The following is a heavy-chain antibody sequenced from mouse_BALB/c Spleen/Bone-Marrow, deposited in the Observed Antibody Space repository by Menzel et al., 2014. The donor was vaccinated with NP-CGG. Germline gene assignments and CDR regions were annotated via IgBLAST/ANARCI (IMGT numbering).Heavy chain of an antibody. V-gene: IGHV7-3*02. CDR1: GFTFTDYY. CDR2: IRNKANGYTT. J-gene: IGHJ3*01. Sequence: EVQLVESGGGLVQPGGSLRLSCATSGFTFTDYYVSWVRQPPGKALEWLGFIRNKANGYTTEYSASVKGRFTISRDNSQSILYLQMNTLRAEDSATYCCARDIGLRLRFAYWGQGTLVTVSA. CDR3: ARDIGLRLRFAY. D-gene: IGHD1-2*01.